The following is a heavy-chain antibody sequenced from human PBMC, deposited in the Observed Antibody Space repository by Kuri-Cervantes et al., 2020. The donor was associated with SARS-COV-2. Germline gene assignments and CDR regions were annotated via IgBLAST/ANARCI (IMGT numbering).Heavy chain of an antibody. D-gene: IGHD2-2*01. J-gene: IGHJ4*02. CDR1: GFTFSSYS. CDR2: ISSSSSYI. Sequence: GGSLRLSCAASGFTFSSYSMNWVRQAPGKGLEWVSSISSSSSYIYYADSVKGRFTISRDNAKNSLYLQMNSLRAEDTAVYYCARVQLGYCSSTSCHYFDYWGQGTLVTVSS. V-gene: IGHV3-21*01. CDR3: ARVQLGYCSSTSCHYFDY.